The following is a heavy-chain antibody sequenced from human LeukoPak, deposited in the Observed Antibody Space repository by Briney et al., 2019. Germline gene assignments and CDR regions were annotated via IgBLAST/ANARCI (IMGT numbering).Heavy chain of an antibody. CDR2: INHSGSA. Sequence: PSETLSLTCAVSGGSFSGYYWTWIRQPPGKGLEWIGEINHSGSANYNPSLMSRVTISLGTSKNHFSLNLSSVTAADTAVYYCARGVRRVAATYYFDYWGQGTLVTVSS. CDR1: GGSFSGYY. D-gene: IGHD2-15*01. V-gene: IGHV4-34*01. J-gene: IGHJ4*02. CDR3: ARGVRRVAATYYFDY.